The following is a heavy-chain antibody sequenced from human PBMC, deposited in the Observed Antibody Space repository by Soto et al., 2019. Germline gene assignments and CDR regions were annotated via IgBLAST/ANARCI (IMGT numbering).Heavy chain of an antibody. CDR1: GGSISSYY. CDR3: ARVPGVVIYDAFDI. J-gene: IGHJ3*02. Sequence: QVQLQESGPGLVKPSETLSLTCTVSGGSISSYYWSWIRQPPGKGLEWIGYIYYSGSTNYNPSLKCRVTISVDTSKNQFSLKLSSVTAADTAVYYCARVPGVVIYDAFDIWGQGTMVTVSS. V-gene: IGHV4-59*01. D-gene: IGHD3-3*01. CDR2: IYYSGST.